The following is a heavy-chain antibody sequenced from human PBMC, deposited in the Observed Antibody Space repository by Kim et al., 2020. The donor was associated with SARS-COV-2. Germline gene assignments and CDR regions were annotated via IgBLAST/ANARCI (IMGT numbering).Heavy chain of an antibody. Sequence: GGSLRLSCTGSGYTFSSYAMNWVRQAPGKGLEWLSSISTSADLVYYADSVRGRFTISRDNAKTSVYLQMNSLRDEDTAVYYCAIIRGGNYWGQGTPLTVSS. D-gene: IGHD2-21*01. J-gene: IGHJ4*02. CDR1: GYTFSSYA. CDR3: AIIRGGNY. CDR2: ISTSADLV. V-gene: IGHV3-48*02.